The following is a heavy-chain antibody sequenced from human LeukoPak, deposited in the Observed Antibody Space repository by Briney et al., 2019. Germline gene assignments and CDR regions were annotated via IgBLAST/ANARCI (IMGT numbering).Heavy chain of an antibody. CDR2: IYYSGGT. V-gene: IGHV4-39*01. D-gene: IGHD1-14*01. Sequence: SETLSLTCTVSGGSISSSTDYWGWIRQPPGKGLEWIANIYYSGGTYYNPSLKSRVTISVDTSKNQFSLKLSSVTAADTAVYYCAGLIRPGWFDPWGQGTLVTVSS. J-gene: IGHJ5*02. CDR1: GGSISSSTDY. CDR3: AGLIRPGWFDP.